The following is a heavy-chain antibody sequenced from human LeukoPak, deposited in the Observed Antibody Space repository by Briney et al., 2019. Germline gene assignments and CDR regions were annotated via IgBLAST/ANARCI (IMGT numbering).Heavy chain of an antibody. CDR3: AKDRTFYYYYGMDV. V-gene: IGHV3-23*01. CDR2: ISDSGERT. J-gene: IGHJ6*02. Sequence: GGSLRLSCAASGFPLSRYVMSWVRQAPGKGLEWVSGISDSGERTYNADSVKGRFTISRDNAKNTLYLQMNSLRADDTAVYYCAKDRTFYYYYGMDVWGQGTTVTVSS. CDR1: GFPLSRYV.